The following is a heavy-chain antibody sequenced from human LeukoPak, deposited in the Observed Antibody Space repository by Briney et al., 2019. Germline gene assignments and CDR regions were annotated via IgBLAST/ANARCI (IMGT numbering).Heavy chain of an antibody. CDR3: ARFGWLSRSTFYYAMDV. V-gene: IGHV1-69*04. Sequence: ASVKVSCKAPGGTFSSHAISWARQAPGRGLEWMGKIVPMLDITDSAQTFQGRITITADKSTSTAYLEVSSLRSEDTAVYFCARFGWLSRSTFYYAMDVWGQGTTVIVSS. J-gene: IGHJ6*02. CDR1: GGTFSSHA. D-gene: IGHD3-9*01. CDR2: IVPMLDIT.